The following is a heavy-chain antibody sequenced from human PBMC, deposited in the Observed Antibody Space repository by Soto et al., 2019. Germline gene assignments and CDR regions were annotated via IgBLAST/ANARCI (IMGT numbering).Heavy chain of an antibody. J-gene: IGHJ4*02. CDR2: ISYDGSDK. D-gene: IGHD2-2*02. V-gene: IGHV3-30*18. Sequence: SLRLSCAASGFTFNTYGMHWVCQAPGKGLEWVAVISYDGSDKFYADSVKGRFTISRDNSKNALYLQMSSLRPEDTAIYYCAKSPNFYCSSPNCYKYYFDYWGQGTLVTVSS. CDR1: GFTFNTYG. CDR3: AKSPNFYCSSPNCYKYYFDY.